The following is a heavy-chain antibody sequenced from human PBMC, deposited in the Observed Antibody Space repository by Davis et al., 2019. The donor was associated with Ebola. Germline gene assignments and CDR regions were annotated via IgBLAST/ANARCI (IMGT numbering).Heavy chain of an antibody. V-gene: IGHV4-34*01. CDR2: INHGGRT. Sequence: SETLSLTCAVYGGSFSGYYWSWIRQPPGKGLAWIGEINHGGRTSYNPSLKSRVTISVDTSKNQFSLKLSSVNAADTAVYYCARGVGPYFYGSGSPPYYYMDVWGTGTTVTVSS. D-gene: IGHD3-10*01. CDR3: ARGVGPYFYGSGSPPYYYMDV. CDR1: GGSFSGYY. J-gene: IGHJ6*03.